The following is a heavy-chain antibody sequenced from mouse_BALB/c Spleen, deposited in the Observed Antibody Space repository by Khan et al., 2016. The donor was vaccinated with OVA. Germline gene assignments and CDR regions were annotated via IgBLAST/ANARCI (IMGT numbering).Heavy chain of an antibody. CDR3: ARQPYYHYYIMDY. V-gene: IGHV2-6-1*01. CDR2: IWSDGST. J-gene: IGHJ4*01. Sequence: QVQLKESGPALVAPSQSLSITCTISGFSLTNYGVHWVRQPPGKGLEWLVVIWSDGSTTYNSALKSRLSISKDNSKSQVFLKMNSLQTDDTAMYYCARQPYYHYYIMDYWGQGTSATVSS. CDR1: GFSLTNYG. D-gene: IGHD2-10*01.